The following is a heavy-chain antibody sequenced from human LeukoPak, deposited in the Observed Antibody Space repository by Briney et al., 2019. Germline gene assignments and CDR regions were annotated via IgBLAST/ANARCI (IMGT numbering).Heavy chain of an antibody. Sequence: GESLKISCKGSGYSFTSYWIGWVRQIPGKGLEWMGIIYPGDSDTRYSPSFQGQVTISADKSISTAYLQWSSLKASDTAMYYCARGYCTNGVCSPFDYWGQGTLVTVSS. J-gene: IGHJ4*02. D-gene: IGHD2-8*01. V-gene: IGHV5-51*01. CDR3: ARGYCTNGVCSPFDY. CDR1: GYSFTSYW. CDR2: IYPGDSDT.